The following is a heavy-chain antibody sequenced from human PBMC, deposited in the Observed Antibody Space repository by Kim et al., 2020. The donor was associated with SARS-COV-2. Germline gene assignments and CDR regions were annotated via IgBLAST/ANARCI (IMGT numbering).Heavy chain of an antibody. D-gene: IGHD5-18*01. Sequence: GGSLRLSCAASGFTFSRFGMHWVRQAPGEGLEWVAVISYDGSYKEYAGSVEGRFTISRDNSKNTLYLQLNSLRAEDTAVYYCEKEVHVDTAMWGQGTLVTVSS. CDR3: EKEVHVDTAM. V-gene: IGHV3-30*18. CDR2: ISYDGSYK. CDR1: GFTFSRFG. J-gene: IGHJ4*02.